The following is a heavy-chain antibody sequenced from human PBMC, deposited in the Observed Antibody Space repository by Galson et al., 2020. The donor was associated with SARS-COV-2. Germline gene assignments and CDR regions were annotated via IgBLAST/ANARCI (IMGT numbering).Heavy chain of an antibody. D-gene: IGHD3-3*01. V-gene: IGHV4-34*01. CDR2: ITHRGGT. CDR1: GGSFGYF. J-gene: IGHJ4*02. CDR3: ARGASYYDFYTGRGRFDF. Sequence: SETLSLTCAVSGGSFGYFWTWIRQPPGKGLEWIGEITHRGGTNFNPSLKSRATISVDTSKNQFSLKLTSVTAADTAVYYCARGASYYDFYTGRGRFDFWGQGILVTVSS.